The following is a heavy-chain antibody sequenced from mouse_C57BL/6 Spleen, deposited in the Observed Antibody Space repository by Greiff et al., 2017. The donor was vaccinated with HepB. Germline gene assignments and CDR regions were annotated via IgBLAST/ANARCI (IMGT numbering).Heavy chain of an antibody. V-gene: IGHV1-78*01. CDR3: ARFGVITTVVAPSYFDY. CDR2: IYPRDGST. J-gene: IGHJ2*01. CDR1: GYTFTDHT. D-gene: IGHD1-1*01. Sequence: QVQLQQSDAELVKPGASVKISCKVSGYTFTDHTIHWMKQRPEQGLEWIGYIYPRDGSTKYNEKFKGKATLTADKSSSTAYMQLNSRTSEDSAVYFCARFGVITTVVAPSYFDYWGQGTTLTVSS.